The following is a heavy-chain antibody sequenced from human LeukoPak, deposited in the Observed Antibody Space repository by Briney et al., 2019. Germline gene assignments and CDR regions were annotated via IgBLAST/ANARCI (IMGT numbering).Heavy chain of an antibody. CDR2: IYYSGST. CDR1: GGSISSSSYY. Sequence: SETLSLTCTVSGGSISSSSYYWGWIRQPPGKGLEWIESIYYSGSTYYDPSLKSRVTISVDTSKNQFSLKLSSVTAADTAVYYCARRADRVLWFGELLWGTNWFDPWGQGTLVTVSS. V-gene: IGHV4-39*07. CDR3: ARRADRVLWFGELLWGTNWFDP. J-gene: IGHJ5*02. D-gene: IGHD3-10*01.